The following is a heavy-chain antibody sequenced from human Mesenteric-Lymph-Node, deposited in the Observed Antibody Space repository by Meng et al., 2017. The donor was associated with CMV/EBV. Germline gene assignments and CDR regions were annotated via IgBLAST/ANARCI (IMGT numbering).Heavy chain of an antibody. CDR1: GYSISSGYY. V-gene: IGHV4-38-2*02. J-gene: IGHJ4*02. CDR2: IYHSGST. Sequence: SETLSLTCTVSGYSISSGYYWGWIWQPPGKGLEWIGSIYHSGSTYYNPSLKSRVTISVDTSKNQFSLKLSSVTAADTAVYYCARDEGDNYFDYWGQGTLVTVSS. CDR3: ARDEGDNYFDY.